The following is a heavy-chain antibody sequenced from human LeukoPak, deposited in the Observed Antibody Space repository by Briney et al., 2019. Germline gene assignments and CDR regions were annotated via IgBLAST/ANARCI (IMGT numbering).Heavy chain of an antibody. V-gene: IGHV3-21*01. J-gene: IGHJ6*03. CDR2: ISSSSSYI. Sequence: GGSLRLSCAASGFTVSSNYMSWVRQAPGKGLEWVSSISSSSSYIYYADSVKGRFTISRDNAKNSLYLQMNSLRAEDTAVYYCARDYDFWSGSNPYMDVWGKGTTVTVSS. D-gene: IGHD3-3*01. CDR1: GFTVSSNY. CDR3: ARDYDFWSGSNPYMDV.